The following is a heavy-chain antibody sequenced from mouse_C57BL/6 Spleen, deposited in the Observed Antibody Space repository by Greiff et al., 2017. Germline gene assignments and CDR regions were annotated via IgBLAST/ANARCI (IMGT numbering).Heavy chain of an antibody. Sequence: EVQLQESGPGLVKPSQSLSLTCSVTGYSINSGYYWNWIRPYPGNKLEWKGYISYDGSNNYNPYLKNRISITRDTSKNQFILKLNSVTTEDTATYYYARTHYDSSYNWYFDVWGTETTITVSS. J-gene: IGHJ1*03. CDR3: ARTHYDSSYNWYFDV. D-gene: IGHD1-1*01. CDR1: GYSINSGYY. V-gene: IGHV3-6*01. CDR2: ISYDGSN.